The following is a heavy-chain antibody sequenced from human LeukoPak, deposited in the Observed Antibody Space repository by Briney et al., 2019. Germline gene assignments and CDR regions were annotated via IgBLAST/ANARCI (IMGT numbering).Heavy chain of an antibody. Sequence: SETLSLTCTVSGGSISSSSYYWGWIRQPPGKGLEWIGSIYYSGSTYYNPSLKSRVTISVDTSKNQFSLKLSSVTAADTAVYYCARQDKIGYCSGASCYSTPGWFDPWGQGTLVTVSS. D-gene: IGHD2-15*01. CDR1: GGSISSSSYY. J-gene: IGHJ5*02. V-gene: IGHV4-39*01. CDR3: ARQDKIGYCSGASCYSTPGWFDP. CDR2: IYYSGST.